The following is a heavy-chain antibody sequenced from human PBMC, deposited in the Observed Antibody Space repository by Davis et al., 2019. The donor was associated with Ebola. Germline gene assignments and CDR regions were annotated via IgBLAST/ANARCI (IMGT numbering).Heavy chain of an antibody. V-gene: IGHV1-18*04. CDR1: GYTFTSYG. CDR3: ARAPNYDVLTGTSSYYFDY. CDR2: ISGVNTNT. D-gene: IGHD3-9*01. J-gene: IGHJ4*02. Sequence: ASVKVSCKSSGYTFTSYGLVWVRQAPGLGLEWMGWISGVNTNTNFAQKFQGRVTVSKDTSTNTAYMDLRSLTSDDKAIYYCARAPNYDVLTGTSSYYFDYWGQGTLVTVSS.